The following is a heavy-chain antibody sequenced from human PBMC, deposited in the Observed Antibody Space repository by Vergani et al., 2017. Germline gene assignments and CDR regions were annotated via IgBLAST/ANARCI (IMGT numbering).Heavy chain of an antibody. J-gene: IGHJ6*02. CDR3: ARVGVVRGVSYYYYYYGMDV. Sequence: QVQLQESGPGLVKPSQTLSLTCTVSGGSISSGDYYWIWIRQPPGKGLEWIGYIYYSGSTYYNPSLKSRVTISVDTSKNQFSLKLSSVTAADTAVYYCARVGVVRGVSYYYYYYGMDVWGQGTTVTVSS. V-gene: IGHV4-30-4*08. CDR1: GGSISSGDYY. CDR2: IYYSGST. D-gene: IGHD3-10*01.